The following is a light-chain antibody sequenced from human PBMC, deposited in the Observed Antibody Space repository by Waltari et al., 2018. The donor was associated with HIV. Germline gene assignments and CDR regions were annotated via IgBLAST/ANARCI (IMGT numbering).Light chain of an antibody. V-gene: IGKV4-1*01. CDR2: WAS. Sequence: DIVMTQSRASLAVSLGEGATVNFTSSDTILYSSTNKNFLAWYQQKPGQPPKLLLYWASTRDSGVPDRFSGSGSGTDFTLTISSLQAEDVAIYYCQQYYSTPLTFGGGTKVE. CDR3: QQYYSTPLT. J-gene: IGKJ4*01. CDR1: DTILYSSTNKNF.